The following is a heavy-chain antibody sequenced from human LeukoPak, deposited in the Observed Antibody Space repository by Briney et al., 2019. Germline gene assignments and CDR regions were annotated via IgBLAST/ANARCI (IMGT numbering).Heavy chain of an antibody. V-gene: IGHV4-34*01. CDR3: ARSLRWLVEDRYPYYMDV. D-gene: IGHD6-19*01. CDR1: GGPFSGYD. Sequence: SETLSLTCVVSGGPFSGYDWTWIRQPPGKGLEWIGEINHGGDSNYNSSLQSRLTISVDTSRNQFFLKLRSATAADTAVYYCARSLRWLVEDRYPYYMDVWGEGTSVTVSS. CDR2: INHGGDS. J-gene: IGHJ6*03.